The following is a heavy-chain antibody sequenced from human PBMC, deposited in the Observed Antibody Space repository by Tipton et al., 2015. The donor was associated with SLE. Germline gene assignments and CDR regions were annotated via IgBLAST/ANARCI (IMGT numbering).Heavy chain of an antibody. CDR1: GGSISGHY. CDR3: ARGPWTEYFEL. D-gene: IGHD5-12*01. CDR2: IYHSGST. Sequence: TLSLTCTVSGGSISGHYWSWIRQTPGKGLEWIAYIYHSGSTNYNPSLKSRVTISGDRSKNQFSLKLRSVTAADTAVYYCARGPWTEYFELWGRGIVVTVSS. J-gene: IGHJ1*01. V-gene: IGHV4-59*11.